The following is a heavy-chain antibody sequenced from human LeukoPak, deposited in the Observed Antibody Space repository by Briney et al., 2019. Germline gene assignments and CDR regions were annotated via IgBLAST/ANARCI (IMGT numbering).Heavy chain of an antibody. V-gene: IGHV4-38-2*02. D-gene: IGHD3-10*01. CDR1: GYSISSGYY. Sequence: PSETLSLTCTVSGYSISSGYYWGWIRQPPGQGLEWIGSIYHSGSTYYNPSLKSRVTISVDTSKNQFSLKLSSVTAADTAVYYCARSTRSWFDPWGQGTLVTVSS. J-gene: IGHJ5*02. CDR3: ARSTRSWFDP. CDR2: IYHSGST.